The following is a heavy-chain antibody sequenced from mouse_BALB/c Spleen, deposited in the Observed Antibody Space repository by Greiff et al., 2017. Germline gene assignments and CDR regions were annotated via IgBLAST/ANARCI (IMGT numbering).Heavy chain of an antibody. D-gene: IGHD2-4*01. CDR2: IRSKSNNYAT. Sequence: EVKVVESGGGLVQPKGSLKLSCAASGFTFNTYAMNWVRQAPGKGLEWVARIRSKSNNYATYYADSVKDRFTISRDDSQSMLYLQMNNLKTEDTAMYYCVRHGFYYDYDGAWFAYWGQGTLVTVSA. CDR3: VRHGFYYDYDGAWFAY. CDR1: GFTFNTYA. J-gene: IGHJ3*01. V-gene: IGHV10-1*02.